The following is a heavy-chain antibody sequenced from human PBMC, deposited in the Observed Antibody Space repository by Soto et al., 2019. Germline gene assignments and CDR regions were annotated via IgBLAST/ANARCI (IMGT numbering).Heavy chain of an antibody. D-gene: IGHD5-12*01. CDR3: ARVQSGYDFAY. Sequence: GASVKVSCKASGYTFTSYGINWVRQAPGQGLEWMGWISAYNGNTHYAQKLQGRVTMTTDTSTSTAYMELRSLRPDDTAVYYCARVQSGYDFAYWGQGTLVTVSS. CDR1: GYTFTSYG. CDR2: ISAYNGNT. V-gene: IGHV1-18*01. J-gene: IGHJ4*02.